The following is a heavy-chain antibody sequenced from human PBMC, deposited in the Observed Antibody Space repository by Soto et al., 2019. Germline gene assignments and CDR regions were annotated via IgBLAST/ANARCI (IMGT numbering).Heavy chain of an antibody. CDR1: GFSFSSYW. V-gene: IGHV3-74*01. J-gene: IGHJ1*01. CDR2: INSDGSSA. CDR3: AKGVPAATRYFQH. D-gene: IGHD2-2*01. Sequence: VQLVESGGGLVQPGGSLRLSCAASGFSFSSYWMHWVRHAPGKGLVWVSRINSDGSSATYADSVKGRFTISRDNAKNTLYLQMNSLTPEYTAVYYCAKGVPAATRYFQHGGQGSLLTVSS.